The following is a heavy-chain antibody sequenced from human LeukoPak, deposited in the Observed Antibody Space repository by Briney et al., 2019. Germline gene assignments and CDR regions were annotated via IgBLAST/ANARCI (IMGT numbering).Heavy chain of an antibody. CDR2: ISYDGSNK. Sequence: GGSLRLSCAASGFTFSSYGMHWVRQAPGKGLEWVAVISYDGSNKYYADSVKGRFTISRDNSKNTLYLQMNSLRAEDTAVYYCAKDQRQRYYYYGMDVWGKETTVTVSS. D-gene: IGHD6-25*01. CDR3: AKDQRQRYYYYGMDV. CDR1: GFTFSSYG. J-gene: IGHJ6*04. V-gene: IGHV3-30*18.